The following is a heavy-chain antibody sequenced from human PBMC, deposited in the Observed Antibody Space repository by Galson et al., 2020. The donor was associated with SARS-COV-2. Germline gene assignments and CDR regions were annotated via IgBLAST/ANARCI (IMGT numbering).Heavy chain of an antibody. D-gene: IGHD5-18*01. CDR1: GFTLRSYW. CDR3: ARDHFGYNSLDF. CDR2: IKGDGTYA. V-gene: IGHV3-74*01. Sequence: GGSLRLSCVASGFTLRSYWMHWVRQTPGKGLVWVSRIKGDGTYADYADSVKGRFTISRDNAKNTLYLQMNSLRAEDTALYYCARDHFGYNSLDFWGQGTLITGSS. J-gene: IGHJ4*02.